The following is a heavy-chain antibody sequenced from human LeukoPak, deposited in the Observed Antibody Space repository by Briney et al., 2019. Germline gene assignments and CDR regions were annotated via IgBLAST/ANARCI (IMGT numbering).Heavy chain of an antibody. Sequence: SVKVSCKASGGTFSSYAISWVRQAPGQGLEWMGGIIPIFGTANYAQKFQGRVTITADESTSTAYMELSRLRSDDTAVYYCARSIAVSGLPHYYYYMDVWGKGATVTVSS. J-gene: IGHJ6*03. V-gene: IGHV1-69*13. CDR3: ARSIAVSGLPHYYYYMDV. CDR2: IIPIFGTA. D-gene: IGHD6-19*01. CDR1: GGTFSSYA.